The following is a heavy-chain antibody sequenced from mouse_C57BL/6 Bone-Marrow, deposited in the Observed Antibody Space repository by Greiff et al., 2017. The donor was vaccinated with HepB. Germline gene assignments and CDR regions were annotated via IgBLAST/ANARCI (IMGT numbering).Heavy chain of an antibody. CDR1: GYTFTNYW. CDR3: ARPDGYYVDYAMDY. J-gene: IGHJ4*01. V-gene: IGHV1-63*01. D-gene: IGHD2-3*01. CDR2: IYPGGGYT. Sequence: VQLQQSGAELVRPGTSVKMSCKASGYTFTNYWIGWAKQRPGHGLEWIGDIYPGGGYTNYNEKFKGKATLTADKSSSTAYMQLSSLTSEDSAVYYCARPDGYYVDYAMDYWGQGTSVTVSS.